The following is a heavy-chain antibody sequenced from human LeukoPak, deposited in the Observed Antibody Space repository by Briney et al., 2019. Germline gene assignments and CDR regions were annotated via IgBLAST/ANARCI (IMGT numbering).Heavy chain of an antibody. CDR3: ARRKRITMVRGVIKPYNWFDP. D-gene: IGHD3-10*01. CDR1: GGSISSYS. V-gene: IGHV4-4*07. CDR2: IFASGNT. Sequence: PSETLSLTCTVSGGSISSYSWTRIRQPAGKGLEWIGRIFASGNTYCNPSLKSRVTISVDTSKNQFSLKLSSVTAADTAVYYCARRKRITMVRGVIKPYNWFDPWGQGTLVTVSS. J-gene: IGHJ5*02.